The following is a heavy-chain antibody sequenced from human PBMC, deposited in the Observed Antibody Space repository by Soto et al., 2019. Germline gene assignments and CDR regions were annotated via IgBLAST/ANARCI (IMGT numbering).Heavy chain of an antibody. V-gene: IGHV1-18*01. Sequence: ASVKVSCKASGYTFTSYGISWVRQAPGQGLEWMGWISAYNGNTNYAQKLQGRVTMTTDTSTSTAYMELRSLRSDDTAVYYCARDHRHLGELSLIDYWGQGTLVTVSS. CDR3: ARDHRHLGELSLIDY. J-gene: IGHJ4*02. CDR1: GYTFTSYG. D-gene: IGHD3-16*02. CDR2: ISAYNGNT.